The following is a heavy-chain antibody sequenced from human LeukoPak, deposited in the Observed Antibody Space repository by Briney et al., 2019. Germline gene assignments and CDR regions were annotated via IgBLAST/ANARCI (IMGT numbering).Heavy chain of an antibody. J-gene: IGHJ4*02. CDR1: GYTFTGYY. CDR2: INPNSGGT. Sequence: GASVKVSCKASGYTFTGYYMHWVRQAPGQGLEWMGWINPNSGGTNYAQKFQGRVTMTRDTSISTAYMELSRLRSDDTAVYYCARASDGSGTTYYFDYWAREPWSPSPQ. CDR3: ARASDGSGTTYYFDY. D-gene: IGHD3-10*01. V-gene: IGHV1-2*02.